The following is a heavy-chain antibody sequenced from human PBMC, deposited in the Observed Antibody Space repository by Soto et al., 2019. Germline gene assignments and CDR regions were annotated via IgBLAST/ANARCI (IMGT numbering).Heavy chain of an antibody. Sequence: ASVKVSCKASGYTFTSYYMHLLRQAPGQGLGWMGIINPSGGSTSYAQKFQGRVTMTRDTSTSTVYMELSSLRSEDTAVYYCARVGVYYYDSSGPIDYWGQGTLVTVSS. D-gene: IGHD3-22*01. J-gene: IGHJ4*02. CDR2: INPSGGST. CDR1: GYTFTSYY. CDR3: ARVGVYYYDSSGPIDY. V-gene: IGHV1-46*01.